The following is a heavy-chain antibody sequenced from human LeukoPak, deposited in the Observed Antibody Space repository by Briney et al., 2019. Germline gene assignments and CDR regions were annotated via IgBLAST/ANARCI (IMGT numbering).Heavy chain of an antibody. Sequence: PSETLSLTCTVSGGSISSYYWSWIRQPPGKGLEWIGYIYYSGSTNYNPSLKSRVTISVDTSKNQFSLKLSSVTAADTAVYYCARPIAAAFDYWGQGTLVTVSS. CDR2: IYYSGST. J-gene: IGHJ4*02. D-gene: IGHD6-25*01. V-gene: IGHV4-59*12. CDR3: ARPIAAAFDY. CDR1: GGSISSYY.